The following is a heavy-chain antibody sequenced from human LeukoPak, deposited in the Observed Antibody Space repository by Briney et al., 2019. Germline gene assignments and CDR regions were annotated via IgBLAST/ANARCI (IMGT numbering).Heavy chain of an antibody. Sequence: SVKVSCKASGGTFSSYAISWVRQAPGQGLEWMGGIIPIFGTANYAQKLQGRVTITADESTSTAYMELSSLRSEDTAVYYCVVGGGYSLGYYMDVWGKGTTVTVSS. J-gene: IGHJ6*03. CDR3: VVGGGYSLGYYMDV. CDR2: IIPIFGTA. V-gene: IGHV1-69*13. D-gene: IGHD1-26*01. CDR1: GGTFSSYA.